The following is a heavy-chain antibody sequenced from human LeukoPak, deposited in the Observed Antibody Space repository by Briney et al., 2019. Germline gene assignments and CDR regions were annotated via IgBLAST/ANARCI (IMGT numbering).Heavy chain of an antibody. CDR1: GYTFTSYD. V-gene: IGHV1-8*03. CDR3: AREEGGTGSSSADFDY. CDR2: MNPNSGNT. Sequence: GASVKVSCKASGYTFTSYDINWVRQATGQGLEWMGWMNPNSGNTGYAQKFQGRVTITRNTSISTAYMELSSLRSDDTAVYYCAREEGGTGSSSADFDYWGQGTLVTVSS. D-gene: IGHD1-26*01. J-gene: IGHJ4*02.